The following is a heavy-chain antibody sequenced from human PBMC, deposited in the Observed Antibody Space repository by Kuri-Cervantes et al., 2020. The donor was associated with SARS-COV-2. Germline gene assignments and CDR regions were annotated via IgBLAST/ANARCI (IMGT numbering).Heavy chain of an antibody. Sequence: GESLKISCAASGLTFSGHAVHWVRQAPGKGLEWVALISFDGSNEYYADSVKGRFNISRDTSKDTLYLQMKSLRPEDTAAYYCATEGGSYPGWFDPWGQGTLVTVSS. D-gene: IGHD1-26*01. CDR2: ISFDGSNE. J-gene: IGHJ5*02. CDR3: ATEGGSYPGWFDP. V-gene: IGHV3-30-3*01. CDR1: GLTFSGHA.